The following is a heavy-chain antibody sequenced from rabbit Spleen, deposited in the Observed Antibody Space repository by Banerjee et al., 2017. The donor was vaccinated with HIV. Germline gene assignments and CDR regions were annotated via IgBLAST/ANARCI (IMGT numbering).Heavy chain of an antibody. CDR2: IDTPTSSI. V-gene: IGHV1S40*01. D-gene: IGHD6-1*01. CDR3: TRDDADYSDYSYGNF. Sequence: QSLEESGGGLVQPEGSLTLTCTASGFSFSSSYYMCWVRQAPGKGLKWIGFIDTPTSSIAYASWTKGRFTIYKTSTTKVTLKKTSMTTTDTATYFCTRDDADYSDYSYGNFWGQGTLVAV. J-gene: IGHJ4*01. CDR1: GFSFSSSYY.